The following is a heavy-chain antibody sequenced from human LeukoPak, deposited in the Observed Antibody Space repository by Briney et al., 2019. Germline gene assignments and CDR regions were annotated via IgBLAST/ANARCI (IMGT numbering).Heavy chain of an antibody. Sequence: GGSLRLSCAASGFTFSSYSMNWVRQAPGTGLEWISYISSSSRTIYYADSVKGRFTISRDNAKNSLYLQMNSLRAEDTAVYYCARDAVGIYRIIDYWGQGTLVTVSS. V-gene: IGHV3-48*04. CDR2: ISSSSRTI. D-gene: IGHD6-13*01. CDR3: ARDAVGIYRIIDY. J-gene: IGHJ4*02. CDR1: GFTFSSYS.